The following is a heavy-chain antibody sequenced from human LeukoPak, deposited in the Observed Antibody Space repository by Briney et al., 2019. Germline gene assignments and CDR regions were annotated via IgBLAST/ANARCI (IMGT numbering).Heavy chain of an antibody. CDR2: MNPNSGNT. J-gene: IGHJ4*02. D-gene: IGHD6-19*01. Sequence: GASVKVSCKASGYTFTSYDINWVRQATGQGLEWMGWMNPNSGNTGYAQKFQGRVTMTTDTSTSTAYMELRSLRSDDTAVYYCARDSLALAVAGTVAVDYWGQGTLVTVSS. CDR3: ARDSLALAVAGTVAVDY. V-gene: IGHV1-8*01. CDR1: GYTFTSYD.